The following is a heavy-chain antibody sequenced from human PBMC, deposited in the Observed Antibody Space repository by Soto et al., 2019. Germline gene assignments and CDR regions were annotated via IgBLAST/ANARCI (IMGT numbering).Heavy chain of an antibody. J-gene: IGHJ4*02. V-gene: IGHV4-34*01. CDR3: ARDLYYYGSGSYYEGNSGLDY. D-gene: IGHD3-10*01. CDR2: INHSGST. CDR1: GGSFSGYY. Sequence: SETLSLTCAVYGGSFSGYYWTWIRQPPGTGLGWIGEINHSGSTNYNPSLKSRVTISVDTSKNQFSLKLTSVTAADTAVYYCARDLYYYGSGSYYEGNSGLDYWGQGTLVTVSS.